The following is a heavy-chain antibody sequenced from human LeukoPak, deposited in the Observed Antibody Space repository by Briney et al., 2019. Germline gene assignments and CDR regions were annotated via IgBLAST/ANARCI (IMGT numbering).Heavy chain of an antibody. CDR3: QTYYYYYGMDV. J-gene: IGHJ6*02. V-gene: IGHV4-34*08. CDR1: GGTFSGYY. CDR2: INHSGST. Sequence: PGETLSLTCAVYGGTFSGYYWSWIRQPPGKGLEWIGEINHSGSTNYNPSLKSRVTISVDTSKNQFSLRLSSVTAADTAVYYCQTYYYYYGMDVWGQGTTVTVSS.